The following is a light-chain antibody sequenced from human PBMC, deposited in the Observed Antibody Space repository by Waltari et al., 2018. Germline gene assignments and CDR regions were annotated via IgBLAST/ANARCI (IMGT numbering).Light chain of an antibody. CDR1: QDITNY. Sequence: DIQMTQFQSSLSASVGDRVTIACHASQDITNYLNWYQQTIGRAPKLLIYDASNLETGVSSRFSGSGSGTNFTFVISSLQPEDIATYYCQQSDGLPRTFGQGTQVEIK. V-gene: IGKV1-33*01. CDR2: DAS. J-gene: IGKJ2*01. CDR3: QQSDGLPRT.